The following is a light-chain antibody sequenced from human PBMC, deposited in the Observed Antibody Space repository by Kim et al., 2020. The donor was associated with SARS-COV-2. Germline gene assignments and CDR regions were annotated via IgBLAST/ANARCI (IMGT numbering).Light chain of an antibody. Sequence: GQAITISCTGTSSDVGGNNYVSWYQVHRGKAPKLMIYSFSNRPSGVSNRFSGSKSGNTASLRISGLQFEDEAYYYCSSKRGSNTLVFGGGTQLTVL. CDR3: SSKRGSNTLV. CDR1: SSDVGGNNY. V-gene: IGLV2-14*03. J-gene: IGLJ3*02. CDR2: SFS.